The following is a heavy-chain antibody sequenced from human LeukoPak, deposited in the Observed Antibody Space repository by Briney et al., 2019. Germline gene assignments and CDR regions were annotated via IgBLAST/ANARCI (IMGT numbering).Heavy chain of an antibody. CDR1: GGTFSSHA. CDR3: ARITRSDYDILTGLPLYYYYGMDV. J-gene: IGHJ6*04. D-gene: IGHD3-9*01. CDR2: IIPIFGTA. V-gene: IGHV1-69*06. Sequence: SVKVSCKASGGTFSSHAISWVRQAPGQGLEWMGGIIPIFGTANYAQKFQGRVTITADKSTSTAYMELSSLRSEDTAVYYCARITRSDYDILTGLPLYYYYGMDVWGKGTTVTVSS.